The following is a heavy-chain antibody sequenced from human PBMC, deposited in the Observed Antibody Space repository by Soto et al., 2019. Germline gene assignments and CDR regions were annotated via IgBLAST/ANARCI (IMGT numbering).Heavy chain of an antibody. CDR2: INAGNGNT. D-gene: IGHD2-15*01. CDR3: ARGPGGPDGPGDY. CDR1: GYTFISYA. J-gene: IGHJ4*02. Sequence: QVQLVQSGAEVKKPGASVKVSCKASGYTFISYAMHWVRQAPGQRLEWMGWINAGNGNTKYSQKFQGRVTITRDTSASTAYMELCSLRSEDTAVYYCARGPGGPDGPGDYWGQGTLVTVSS. V-gene: IGHV1-3*01.